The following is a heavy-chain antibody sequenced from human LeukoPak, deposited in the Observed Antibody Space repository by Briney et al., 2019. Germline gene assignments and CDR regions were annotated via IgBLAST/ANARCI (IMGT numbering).Heavy chain of an antibody. CDR1: GGSISSGSYY. CDR3: ARSVYYYDSSGYYPPFDY. Sequence: KSSETLSLTCTVSGGSISSGSYYWSWIRQPAGKGLEWIGRIYTSGSTNYNPSLKSRVTISVDTSENQFSLKLSSVTAADTAVYYCARSVYYYDSSGYYPPFDYWGQGTLVTVSS. V-gene: IGHV4-61*02. CDR2: IYTSGST. D-gene: IGHD3-22*01. J-gene: IGHJ4*02.